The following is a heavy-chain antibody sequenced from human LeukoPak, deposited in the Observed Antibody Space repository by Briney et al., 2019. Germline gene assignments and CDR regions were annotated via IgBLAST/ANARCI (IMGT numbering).Heavy chain of an antibody. V-gene: IGHV3-7*01. D-gene: IGHD2-15*01. CDR1: GFTFSTSW. CDR2: TKQDGREK. J-gene: IGHJ4*02. Sequence: PGGSLRLSSAASGFTFSTSWMSWVRQAPGKGLEWVANTKQDGREKYYVDSVKGRFTISRDNAKNSLYLQMNSLRAEDTAVYYCARDLGDIVTYWGQGTLVTVSS. CDR3: ARDLGDIVTY.